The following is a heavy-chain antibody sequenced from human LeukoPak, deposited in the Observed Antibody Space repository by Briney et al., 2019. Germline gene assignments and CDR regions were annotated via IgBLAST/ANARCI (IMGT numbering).Heavy chain of an antibody. Sequence: SVKVSCKASGGTFSSYAISWVRQAPGQGLEWMGGIMPIFGTANYAQKFQGRVTITADESTSTAYMELSSLRSEDTAVYYCARPQNYDILTGRSNDAFDIWGQGTMVTVSS. J-gene: IGHJ3*02. CDR2: IMPIFGTA. CDR3: ARPQNYDILTGRSNDAFDI. V-gene: IGHV1-69*13. CDR1: GGTFSSYA. D-gene: IGHD3-9*01.